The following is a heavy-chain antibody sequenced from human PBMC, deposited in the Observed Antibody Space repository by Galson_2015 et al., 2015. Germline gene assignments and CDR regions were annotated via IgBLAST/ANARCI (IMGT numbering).Heavy chain of an antibody. CDR2: MNPNSGNT. J-gene: IGHJ4*02. Sequence: SVKVSCKASGYTFTSYDINWVRQATGQGLEWMGWMNPNSGNTGYAQKFQGRVTMTRNTSISTAYMELSSLRSEDTAVYYCATLAPSDGYNWVVRRFYWGQGTLVTVSS. CDR1: GYTFTSYD. D-gene: IGHD5-24*01. V-gene: IGHV1-8*01. CDR3: ATLAPSDGYNWVVRRFY.